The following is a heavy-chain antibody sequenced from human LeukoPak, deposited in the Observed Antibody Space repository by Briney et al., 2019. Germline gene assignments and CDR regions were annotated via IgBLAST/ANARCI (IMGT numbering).Heavy chain of an antibody. CDR2: INTNTGNP. V-gene: IGHV7-4-1*02. Sequence: ASVKVSCKASGYTFTSYAMNWVRQAPGQGLEWMGWINTNTGNPTYAQGFTGRFVFSLDTSVSTAYLQISSLKAEDTAVYYCARDGGGPLPIRGVITPWGQGTLVTVSS. CDR3: ARDGGGPLPIRGVITP. CDR1: GYTFTSYA. J-gene: IGHJ5*02. D-gene: IGHD3-10*01.